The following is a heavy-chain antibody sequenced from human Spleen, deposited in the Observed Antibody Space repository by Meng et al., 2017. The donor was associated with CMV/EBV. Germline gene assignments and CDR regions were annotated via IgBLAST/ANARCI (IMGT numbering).Heavy chain of an antibody. CDR1: GFSFSTYG. V-gene: IGHV3-30*02. J-gene: IGHJ4*02. D-gene: IGHD1-26*01. CDR2: IRHDGSKK. CDR3: ARGRWERSVDY. Sequence: GESLKISCAVSGFSFSTYGMHWVRQGPGKGLEWVAFIRHDGSKKYYADSVKGRFTISRDNAKNSLYLQMDSLRAEDTAVYYCARGRWERSVDYCGQGTLVTVSS.